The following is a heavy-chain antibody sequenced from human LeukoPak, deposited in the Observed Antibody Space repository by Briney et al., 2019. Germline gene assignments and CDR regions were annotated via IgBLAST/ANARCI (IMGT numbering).Heavy chain of an antibody. V-gene: IGHV3-23*01. Sequence: GGSLRLSCAVSGITLSNYGMSWVRQAPGKGLEWVAGISGSGGSTNYADSVKGRFTISRDSPKNTLYLQMNSLRAEDTAVYFCAKRGVVIRDILVGFHKEAYYFDSWGQGALVTVSS. J-gene: IGHJ4*02. CDR2: ISGSGGST. CDR1: GITLSNYG. D-gene: IGHD2-15*01. CDR3: AKRGVVIRDILVGFHKEAYYFDS.